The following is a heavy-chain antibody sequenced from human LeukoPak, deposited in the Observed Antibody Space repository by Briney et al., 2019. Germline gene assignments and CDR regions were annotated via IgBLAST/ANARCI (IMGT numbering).Heavy chain of an antibody. CDR1: GFTFSSYA. CDR2: ISGNGDNT. J-gene: IGHJ6*03. Sequence: GGSLRLSCAASGFTFSSYAMSWVRQSPGKGLEWVSGISGNGDNTYYADSVKGRFTISRDNSKNTLYLQMNSLRAEDTALYFCARDTGTGTTLYYYYMDVWGKGTTVTVS. CDR3: ARDTGTGTTLYYYYMDV. V-gene: IGHV3-23*01. D-gene: IGHD1-1*01.